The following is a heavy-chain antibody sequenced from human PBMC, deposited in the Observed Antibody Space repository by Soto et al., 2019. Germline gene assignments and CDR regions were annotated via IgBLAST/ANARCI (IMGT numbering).Heavy chain of an antibody. CDR3: ARDGGRIVATTNDY. V-gene: IGHV1-18*01. CDR2: ISAYNGNT. D-gene: IGHD5-12*01. J-gene: IGHJ4*02. Sequence: GASVKVSCKASGGTFSSYGISWVRKAPGQGLEWMGWISAYNGNTNYAQKLQGRVTMTTDTSTSTAYMELRSLGSDDTAVYYCARDGGRIVATTNDYWGQGTLVTVSS. CDR1: GGTFSSYG.